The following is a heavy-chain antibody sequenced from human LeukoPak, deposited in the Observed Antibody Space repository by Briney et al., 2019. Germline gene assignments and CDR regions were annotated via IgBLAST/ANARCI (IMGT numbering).Heavy chain of an antibody. J-gene: IGHJ4*02. V-gene: IGHV1-24*01. CDR1: GYTLTELS. D-gene: IGHD3-3*01. Sequence: GASVKVSCKVSGYTLTELSMHWVWQAPGKGLEWMGGFDPEDGETIYAQKFQGRVTMTEDTSTDTAYMERSSLRAEDTSVYYCARVEWELYRYYYIDYWGQGTPVTVSS. CDR3: ARVEWELYRYYYIDY. CDR2: FDPEDGET.